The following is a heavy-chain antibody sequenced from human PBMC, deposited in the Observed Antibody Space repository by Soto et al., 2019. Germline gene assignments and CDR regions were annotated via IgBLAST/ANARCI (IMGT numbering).Heavy chain of an antibody. CDR2: ISGSGYNT. CDR3: AKSIRTTLSVYDY. J-gene: IGHJ4*02. Sequence: EVQLLQSGGALVQPGGSLRLSCAASGFTFTSFTMNWVRQAPGKRLEWVSAISGSGYNTYDADSVRGRFTISRDNSKNMLYLQMNSLRGDDTAVYFCAKSIRTTLSVYDYWGQGALVTVSS. V-gene: IGHV3-23*01. CDR1: GFTFTSFT. D-gene: IGHD4-17*01.